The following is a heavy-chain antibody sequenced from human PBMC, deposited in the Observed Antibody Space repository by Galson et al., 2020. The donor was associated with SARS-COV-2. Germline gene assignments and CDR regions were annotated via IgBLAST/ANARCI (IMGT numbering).Heavy chain of an antibody. D-gene: IGHD2-2*01. CDR1: GFTFSSYG. Sequence: GGSLSLSCAASGFTFSSYGMHCVRQAPGKGLEWVAVILYDGSNKYYADSVKGRFTISRDNSKNTLYLQMNRLRAEDTAVYYCASEIVVVPVSAPIENYWGRGSLVTISS. V-gene: IGHV3-30*03. J-gene: IGHJ4*01. CDR3: ASEIVVVPVSAPIENY. CDR2: ILYDGSNK.